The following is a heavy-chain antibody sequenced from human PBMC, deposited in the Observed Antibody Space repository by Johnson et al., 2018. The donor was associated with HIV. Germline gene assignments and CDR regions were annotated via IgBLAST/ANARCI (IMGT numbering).Heavy chain of an antibody. CDR2: ISSSGSTI. V-gene: IGHV3-48*01. CDR1: GFTFDDYG. Sequence: MQLVESGGGLVQPGRSLKLSCAASGFTFDDYGMSWVRQAPGKGLEWVSYISSSGSTIYYAASVTGRFAISRDNSKNTLYLQMNSLRAEDTEGEEGARESLSWELPDAFDIWGQGTMVTVSS. J-gene: IGHJ3*02. CDR3: ARESLSWELPDAFDI. D-gene: IGHD1-26*01.